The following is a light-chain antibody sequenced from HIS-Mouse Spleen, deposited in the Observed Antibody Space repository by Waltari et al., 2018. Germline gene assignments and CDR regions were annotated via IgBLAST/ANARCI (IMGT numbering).Light chain of an antibody. J-gene: IGLJ1*01. V-gene: IGLV2-14*03. CDR1: SSDVGGYNY. CDR2: NVS. Sequence: QSALTQPASVSGSPGQSITISCTGTSSDVGGYNYVSWYQQHPGKAPNCMVYNVSNRHSGVSNPFSGSKSGNTASLTISGLQAEDEAYYYCSSYTSSSTLRYVFGTGTKVTVL. CDR3: SSYTSSSTLRYV.